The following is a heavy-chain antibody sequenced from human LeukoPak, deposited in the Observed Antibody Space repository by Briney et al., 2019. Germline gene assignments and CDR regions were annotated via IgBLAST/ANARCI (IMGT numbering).Heavy chain of an antibody. J-gene: IGHJ4*02. V-gene: IGHV3-30*04. CDR3: ARDKEPFNY. Sequence: PGGSLRLSCAASGFTFSSYAMHWVRQAPGKGLEWVAVISYDGSNKYYADSVKGRFTISRDNSKNTLYLQMNSLRAEDTAVYYCARDKEPFNYWGQGTLVTVSS. CDR1: GFTFSSYA. D-gene: IGHD1-14*01. CDR2: ISYDGSNK.